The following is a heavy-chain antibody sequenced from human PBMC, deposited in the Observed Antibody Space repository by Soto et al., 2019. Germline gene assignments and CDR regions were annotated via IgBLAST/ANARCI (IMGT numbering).Heavy chain of an antibody. D-gene: IGHD3-22*01. Sequence: GASVKVSCKASGYTFTSYGISWVRQAPGQGLEWMGWISAYNGNTNYAQKLQGRVTMTTDTSTSTAYMELRSLRSDDTAVYYCAGHYYDSSGYYLGGDAFDIWGQGTMVT. CDR3: AGHYYDSSGYYLGGDAFDI. CDR1: GYTFTSYG. CDR2: ISAYNGNT. J-gene: IGHJ3*02. V-gene: IGHV1-18*01.